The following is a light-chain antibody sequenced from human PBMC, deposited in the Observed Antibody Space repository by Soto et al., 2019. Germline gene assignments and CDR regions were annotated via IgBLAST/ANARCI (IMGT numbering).Light chain of an antibody. J-gene: IGLJ1*01. CDR2: GNS. V-gene: IGLV1-40*01. CDR1: SSNIGAGYD. CDR3: QSYDSSLSGYV. Sequence: QSALTQPPSVSGAPGQRVTISCTGSSSNIGAGYDVHWYQQLPGTAPKLLIYGNSNRPSGVPDRFSGSKSGTSASLAITGLQAEDEADYSCQSYDSSLSGYVFGTGTKVTVL.